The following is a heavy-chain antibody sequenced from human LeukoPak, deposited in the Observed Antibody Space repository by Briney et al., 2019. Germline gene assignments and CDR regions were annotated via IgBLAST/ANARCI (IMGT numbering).Heavy chain of an antibody. Sequence: GGSLRLSCAASGFTFSSYGMHWVRQAPGKGLEWVAVISYDGSNEYYADSVKGRFTISRDNSKNTLYLQMNSLRAADTALYYCAKEQRGYSGYMVGSCFDPWGQGTLVTVSS. CDR3: AKEQRGYSGYMVGSCFDP. CDR1: GFTFSSYG. D-gene: IGHD5-12*01. J-gene: IGHJ5*02. CDR2: ISYDGSNE. V-gene: IGHV3-30*18.